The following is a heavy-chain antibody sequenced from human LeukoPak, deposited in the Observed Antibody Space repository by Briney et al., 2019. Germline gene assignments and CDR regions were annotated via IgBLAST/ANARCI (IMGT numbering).Heavy chain of an antibody. CDR2: IYPGDSDT. V-gene: IGHV5-51*01. D-gene: IGHD3-10*01. J-gene: IGHJ4*02. CDR3: ARVSGQKRALASLNY. CDR1: GYSFTSYW. Sequence: GESLKISCKGSGYSFTSYWIGWVRQMPGKGLEWMGIIYPGDSDTRYSPSFQGQVTISADKSISTAYLQWSSLKASDTAMYYCARVSGQKRALASLNYWGQGTLVTVSS.